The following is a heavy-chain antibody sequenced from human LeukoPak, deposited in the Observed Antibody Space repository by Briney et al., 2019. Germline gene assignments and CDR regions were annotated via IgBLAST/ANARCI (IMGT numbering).Heavy chain of an antibody. D-gene: IGHD2-15*01. Sequence: PSETLSLTCAVYGGSFSGYYWSWIRQPPGKGLEWIGEINHSGSTNYNPSLKSRVTISVDTSKNQFSLKLSSVTAADTAVYYCARVPGSYCSGGSCYSFGAFDIWGQGTMVTVSS. CDR2: INHSGST. CDR1: GGSFSGYY. CDR3: ARVPGSYCSGGSCYSFGAFDI. J-gene: IGHJ3*02. V-gene: IGHV4-34*01.